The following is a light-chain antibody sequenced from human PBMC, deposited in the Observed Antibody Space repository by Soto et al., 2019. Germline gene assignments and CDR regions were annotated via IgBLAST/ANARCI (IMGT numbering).Light chain of an antibody. Sequence: EIVLTQSPGTLSLSPGEGATLSCRASQSVSSAYLTWYQHKPDQPPPLLIYAASSRFTVIPDRFSGRGSGTDYTLTISRLEPEDFAVYYCQQYGSSSTWTFGQGTKVEIK. CDR3: QQYGSSSTWT. J-gene: IGKJ1*01. V-gene: IGKV3-20*01. CDR1: QSVSSAY. CDR2: AAS.